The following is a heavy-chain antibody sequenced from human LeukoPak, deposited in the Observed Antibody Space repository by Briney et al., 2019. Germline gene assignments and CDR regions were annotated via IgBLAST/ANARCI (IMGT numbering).Heavy chain of an antibody. CDR2: INPNSGGT. CDR3: ARSWISGPHRGAFDI. J-gene: IGHJ3*02. CDR1: GYTFTGYY. V-gene: IGHV1-2*02. D-gene: IGHD3-10*01. Sequence: ASVKVSCKASGYTFTGYYMHWVRQAPGQGLEWMGWINPNSGGTNYAQKFQGRVTMTRDTSISTAYMDLSRLRSDDTAVYYCARSWISGPHRGAFDIWGQGTMVTVSS.